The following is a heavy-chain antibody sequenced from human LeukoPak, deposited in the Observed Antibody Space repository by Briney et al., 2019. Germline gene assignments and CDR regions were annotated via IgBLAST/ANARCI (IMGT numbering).Heavy chain of an antibody. D-gene: IGHD3-10*02. CDR2: ISYDGSNK. V-gene: IGHV3-30*04. CDR3: ALFGGMDV. CDR1: GFTFSSYA. Sequence: GGSLRLSCAASGFTFSSYAMHWVREAPGKGLEWGAVISYDGSNKYYADSVKGRFTISRDNSKNTLYLQMNSLRAEDTAVYYCALFGGMDVWGQGTTVTVSS. J-gene: IGHJ6*02.